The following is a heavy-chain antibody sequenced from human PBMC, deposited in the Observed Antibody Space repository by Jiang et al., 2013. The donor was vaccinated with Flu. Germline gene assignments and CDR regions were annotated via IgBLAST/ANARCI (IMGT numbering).Heavy chain of an antibody. CDR3: ARDLAVAGYYYYYGMDV. J-gene: IGHJ6*02. CDR2: INTNTGNP. CDR1: GYTFTSYA. Sequence: SELKKPGASVKVSCKASGYTFTSYAMNWVRQAPGQGLEWMGWINTNTGNPTYAQGFTGRFVFSLDTSVSTAYLQICSLKAEDTAVYYCARDLAVAGYYYYYGMDVWGQGTTVTVSS. V-gene: IGHV7-4-1*01. D-gene: IGHD6-19*01.